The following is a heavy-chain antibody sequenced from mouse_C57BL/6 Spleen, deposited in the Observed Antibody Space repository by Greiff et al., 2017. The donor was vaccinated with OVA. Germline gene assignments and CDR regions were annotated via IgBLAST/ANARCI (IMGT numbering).Heavy chain of an antibody. CDR1: GYTFTSYW. J-gene: IGHJ3*01. D-gene: IGHD6-1*01. CDR2: IYPSDSET. Sequence: QVQLQQPGAELVRPGSSVKLSCKASGYTFTSYWMDWVKQRPGQGLEWIGNIYPSDSETHYNQKFKDKATLTVDKSSSTAYMQLSSLTSEDSAVYYCARGHVDGFAYWGQGTLVTVSA. V-gene: IGHV1-61*01. CDR3: ARGHVDGFAY.